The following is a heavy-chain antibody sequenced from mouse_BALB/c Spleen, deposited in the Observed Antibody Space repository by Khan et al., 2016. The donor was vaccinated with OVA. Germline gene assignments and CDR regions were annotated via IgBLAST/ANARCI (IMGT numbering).Heavy chain of an antibody. V-gene: IGHV14-3*02. CDR3: ACSSHVFYIDY. Sequence: MRLKESGPELMKPGVSVKMSCTGSGYNIKDNYMYWVKQRREQGLEWIGRISPSNGSTNYNPKFKGKATMTADTSSNTAYLQLSRLTSEDTAVYYCACSSHVFYIDYWGQGTTLTVSS. CDR2: ISPSNGST. CDR1: GYNIKDNY. J-gene: IGHJ2*01.